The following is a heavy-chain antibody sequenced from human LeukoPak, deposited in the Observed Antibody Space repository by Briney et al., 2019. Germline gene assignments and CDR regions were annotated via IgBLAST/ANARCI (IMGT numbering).Heavy chain of an antibody. D-gene: IGHD3-3*01. CDR1: GYTFTSYG. CDR2: ISAYNGNT. Sequence: ASVKVSCMASGYTFTSYGISWVLQAPGQGLECMVWISAYNGNTNHAQKLQGRVTMTTDTSTRTAYMELRSLRSDDTAVYYCARLRQSGIFGVVIQTPYMDVWGKGTTVTVSS. CDR3: ARLRQSGIFGVVIQTPYMDV. V-gene: IGHV1-18*01. J-gene: IGHJ6*03.